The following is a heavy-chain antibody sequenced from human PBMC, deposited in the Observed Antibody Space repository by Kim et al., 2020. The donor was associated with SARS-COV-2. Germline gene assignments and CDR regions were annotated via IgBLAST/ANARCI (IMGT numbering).Heavy chain of an antibody. CDR2: T. Sequence: TYSAASVKGRFTISRDNSKNTLYLQMNSLRAEDTAVYYCAKEWVSGYFDYWGQGTLVTVSS. V-gene: IGHV3-23*01. J-gene: IGHJ4*02. CDR3: AKEWVSGYFDY. D-gene: IGHD3-22*01.